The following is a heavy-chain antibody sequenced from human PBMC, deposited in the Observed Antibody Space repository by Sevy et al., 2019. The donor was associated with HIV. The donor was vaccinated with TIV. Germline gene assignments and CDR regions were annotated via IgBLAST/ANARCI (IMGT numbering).Heavy chain of an antibody. CDR2: INPNSGGT. CDR3: ARGGGYSSGXWTFDX. V-gene: IGHV1-2*06. Sequence: ASVKVSCKASGYFFTGYYLHWVRQTPGQGLEWMGRINPNSGGTNYAQNFQGRVTMTRDTSISTAYMELSRLRSDDTAVYYCARGGGYSSGXWTFDXWGLGTLVTVSS. CDR1: GYFFTGYY. D-gene: IGHD6-19*01. J-gene: IGHJ4*02.